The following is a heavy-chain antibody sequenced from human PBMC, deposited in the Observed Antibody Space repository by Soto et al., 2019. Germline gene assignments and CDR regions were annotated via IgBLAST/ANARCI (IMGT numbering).Heavy chain of an antibody. CDR2: IIPIFGTA. CDR3: ARGNYDFWSGYHTRTYGMDV. Sequence: SVKGSCKASGGTFSSYAISWVRQAPGQGLEWMGGIIPIFGTANYAQKLQGRVKITADESTSKAYMELSSLRSEDTAVYYCARGNYDFWSGYHTRTYGMDVWGPGNTVTVSS. D-gene: IGHD3-3*01. J-gene: IGHJ6*02. CDR1: GGTFSSYA. V-gene: IGHV1-69*13.